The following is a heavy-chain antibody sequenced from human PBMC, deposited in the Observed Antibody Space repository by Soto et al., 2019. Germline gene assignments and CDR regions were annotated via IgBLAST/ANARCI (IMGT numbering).Heavy chain of an antibody. CDR3: AREENCSDGICYSEYFQR. D-gene: IGHD2-15*01. J-gene: IGHJ1*01. Sequence: QVQLVQSGAEVKKPGASVKVSCKASGYIFTAYSMHWVRQAPGQGLEWMGVVNPSGGSTNYAQKFQGRIPMTRDTSTSTVDMDLSSLTSEDTAVYYCAREENCSDGICYSEYFQRWGQGTLVTVSS. CDR1: GYIFTAYS. CDR2: VNPSGGST. V-gene: IGHV1-46*01.